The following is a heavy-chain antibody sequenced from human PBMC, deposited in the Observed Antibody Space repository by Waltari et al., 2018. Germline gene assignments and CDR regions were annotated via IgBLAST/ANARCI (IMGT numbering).Heavy chain of an antibody. D-gene: IGHD3-3*01. CDR2: TKHKREIYTT. V-gene: IGHV3-72*01. CDR3: ACWISGVGF. Sequence: EVHLVESGGKLVQPGGSLRLSCAGSGFTLSDHYMDWVRQAPGKGLEWVGRTKHKREIYTTEYAASVRGRFTISRDNSKNSLYLQMNSLRIEDTAVYYCACWISGVGFWGQGILVSVSS. CDR1: GFTLSDHY. J-gene: IGHJ4*02.